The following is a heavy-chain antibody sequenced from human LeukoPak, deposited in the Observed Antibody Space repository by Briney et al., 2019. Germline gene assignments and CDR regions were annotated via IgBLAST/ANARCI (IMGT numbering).Heavy chain of an antibody. J-gene: IGHJ3*02. CDR3: ATRASRITIFGVVIIPEEIAFDI. Sequence: ASVRVSCKVSGYTLTELSMHWVRQAPGKGLEWMGGFDPEDGETIYAQKFQGRVTVTEDTSTDTAYMELSSLRSEDSAVYYCATRASRITIFGVVIIPEEIAFDIWGQGTMVTVSS. V-gene: IGHV1-24*01. D-gene: IGHD3-3*01. CDR1: GYTLTELS. CDR2: FDPEDGET.